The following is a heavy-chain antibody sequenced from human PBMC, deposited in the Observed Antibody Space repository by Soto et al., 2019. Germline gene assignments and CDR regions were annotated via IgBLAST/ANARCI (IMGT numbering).Heavy chain of an antibody. Sequence: PGGSLRLSCAASGFTFDEYALTWVRQAPGKGLEWVAGINWNGGSKGYAESVKGRFTISRDNAKSSLYLQMNNLRAEDTAFYFCARATQSYYDTSGYYSYVHWGQGAQVTVSS. J-gene: IGHJ4*02. CDR2: INWNGGSK. D-gene: IGHD3-22*01. CDR3: ARATQSYYDTSGYYSYVH. CDR1: GFTFDEYA. V-gene: IGHV3-20*04.